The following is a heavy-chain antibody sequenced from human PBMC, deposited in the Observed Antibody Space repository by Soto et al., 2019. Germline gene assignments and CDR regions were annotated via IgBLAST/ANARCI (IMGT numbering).Heavy chain of an antibody. Sequence: ASVKVSCKASGYTFTSYGISWVRQAPGQGLEWMGWISAYNGNTNYAQKHQGRVTMTTDTSTSTAYMELRSLRSDDTAVYYCARSIGYCSGGSCYSYAFDIWGQGTMVTVSS. J-gene: IGHJ3*02. V-gene: IGHV1-18*01. CDR2: ISAYNGNT. D-gene: IGHD2-15*01. CDR1: GYTFTSYG. CDR3: ARSIGYCSGGSCYSYAFDI.